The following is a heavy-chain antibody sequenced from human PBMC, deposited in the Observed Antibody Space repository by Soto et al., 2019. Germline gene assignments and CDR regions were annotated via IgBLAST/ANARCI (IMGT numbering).Heavy chain of an antibody. V-gene: IGHV4-59*01. CDR1: GGSISSYY. D-gene: IGHD5-12*01. CDR3: ARVTKSRNGYNINFDY. CDR2: IYYSGST. J-gene: IGHJ4*02. Sequence: SETLSLTCTVSGGSISSYYWSWIRQPPGKGLEWIGYIYYSGSTNYNPSLKSRVTISVDTSKNQFSLKLSSVTAADTAVYYCARVTKSRNGYNINFDYCGQRTLVTVSS.